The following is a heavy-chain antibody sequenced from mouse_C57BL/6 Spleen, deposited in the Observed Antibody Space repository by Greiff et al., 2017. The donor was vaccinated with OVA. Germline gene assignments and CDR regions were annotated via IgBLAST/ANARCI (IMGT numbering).Heavy chain of an antibody. CDR1: GYTFTDYE. V-gene: IGHV1-15*01. CDR2: IDPETGGT. Sequence: VQLQESGAELVRPGASVTLSCKASGYTFTDYEMHWVKQTPVHGLEWIGAIDPETGGTAYNQKFKGKAILTADKSSSTAYMELRSLTSEDSAVYYCPYGSSPYYFDYWGQGTTLTVSS. J-gene: IGHJ2*01. CDR3: PYGSSPYYFDY. D-gene: IGHD1-1*01.